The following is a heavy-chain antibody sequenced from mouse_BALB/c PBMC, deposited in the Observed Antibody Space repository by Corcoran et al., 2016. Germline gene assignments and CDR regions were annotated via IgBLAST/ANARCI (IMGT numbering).Heavy chain of an antibody. CDR1: GYSFTGYT. Sequence: EVQLQQSGPELVKPGASMKISCKASGYSFTGYTLNWVKQSHGKNLGWIGLINPYNGGTSYNQKFKVKATLTVDKSSSTAYMELLSLTSEDSAVYYCDYYGNAMDYWGQGTSVTVSS. J-gene: IGHJ4*01. D-gene: IGHD2-1*01. V-gene: IGHV1-18*01. CDR2: INPYNGGT. CDR3: DYYGNAMDY.